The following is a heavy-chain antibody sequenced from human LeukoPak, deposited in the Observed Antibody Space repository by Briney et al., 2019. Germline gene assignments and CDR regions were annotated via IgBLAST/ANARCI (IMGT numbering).Heavy chain of an antibody. J-gene: IGHJ5*02. Sequence: SETLSLTCTVSGGSISSSSYYWGWIRQPPGKGLEWIGSIYYSGSTYYNPSLKSRVTISVDTSKNQFSLKLSSVTAADTAVYYCARHLRSLWFGELHWFDPWGQGTLVTVSS. CDR3: ARHLRSLWFGELHWFDP. CDR2: IYYSGST. V-gene: IGHV4-39*01. CDR1: GGSISSSSYY. D-gene: IGHD3-10*01.